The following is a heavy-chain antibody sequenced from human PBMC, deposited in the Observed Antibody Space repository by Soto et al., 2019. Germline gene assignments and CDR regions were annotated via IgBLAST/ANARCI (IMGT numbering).Heavy chain of an antibody. J-gene: IGHJ4*02. CDR2: INAGGDNT. V-gene: IGHV3-23*01. CDR3: AKGGMGSTSPYDFDY. Sequence: VQLLESGGGLVQPGGSLRLSCAASKFTFNNYAMHWVRQAPGKGLDWVSTINAGGDNTFYAVSVEGRFTISRDNSKNTLSLEMNSLRAEDTAVYYCAKGGMGSTSPYDFDYWGQGTLVTVSS. D-gene: IGHD2-2*01. CDR1: KFTFNNYA.